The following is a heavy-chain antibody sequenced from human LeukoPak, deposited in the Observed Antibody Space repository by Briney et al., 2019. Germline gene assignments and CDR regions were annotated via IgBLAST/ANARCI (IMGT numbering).Heavy chain of an antibody. CDR1: GFSLTTSGVG. CDR3: AHSGTVTTPHDAFDI. CDR2: IYWDDDK. D-gene: IGHD4-17*01. Sequence: SGPTLVKPTQTLTLTCTLSGFSLTTSGVGVGWIRQPPGKALEWLALIYWDDDKRYSPSLKSRLTITKDTSKNQVVLTMTNMDPVDTATYYCAHSGTVTTPHDAFDIWGQGTMVTVFS. J-gene: IGHJ3*02. V-gene: IGHV2-5*02.